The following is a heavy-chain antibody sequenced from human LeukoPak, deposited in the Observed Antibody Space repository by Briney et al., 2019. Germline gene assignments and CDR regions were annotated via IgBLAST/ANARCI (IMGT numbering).Heavy chain of an antibody. Sequence: ASVKASCKASGYTFTGYYMHWVRQAPGQGLEWMGRINPNSGGTNYAQKFQGRVTMTRDTSISTAYMELSRLRSDDTAVYYCVIAAAGTEITFDYWGQGTLVTVSS. J-gene: IGHJ4*02. CDR1: GYTFTGYY. CDR3: VIAAAGTEITFDY. CDR2: INPNSGGT. D-gene: IGHD6-13*01. V-gene: IGHV1-2*06.